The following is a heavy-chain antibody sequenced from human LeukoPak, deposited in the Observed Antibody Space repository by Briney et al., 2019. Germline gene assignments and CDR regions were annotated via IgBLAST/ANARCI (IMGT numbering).Heavy chain of an antibody. Sequence: GGSLRLSCEASGFTFSSYAVTWVRQAPGKGLEWVSGITGSGDTTFYADSVKGRFAISRDNSKNTLYLQMHSLRAEDTAVYYCVKDYSTIPAAANPLFDYWGQGALVTVSS. V-gene: IGHV3-23*01. J-gene: IGHJ4*02. CDR3: VKDYSTIPAAANPLFDY. CDR2: ITGSGDTT. D-gene: IGHD6-13*01. CDR1: GFTFSSYA.